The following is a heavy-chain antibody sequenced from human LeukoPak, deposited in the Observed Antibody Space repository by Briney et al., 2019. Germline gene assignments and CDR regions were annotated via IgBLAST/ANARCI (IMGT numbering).Heavy chain of an antibody. CDR3: AGGPWSGYYKQAFDI. J-gene: IGHJ3*02. D-gene: IGHD3-3*01. Sequence: SETLSLTCAVSGGSISSGGYYWSWIRQPPGKGLEWIGEINHSGSTNYNLSLKSRVTISVDTSKNQFSLKLSSVTAADTAVYYCAGGPWSGYYKQAFDIWGQGTMVTVSS. V-gene: IGHV4-34*01. CDR1: GGSISSGGYY. CDR2: INHSGST.